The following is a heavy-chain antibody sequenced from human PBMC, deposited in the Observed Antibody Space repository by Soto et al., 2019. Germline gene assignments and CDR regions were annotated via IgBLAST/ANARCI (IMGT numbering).Heavy chain of an antibody. CDR2: LHSDGST. D-gene: IGHD3-22*01. CDR3: ASSGYYDSSGDY. J-gene: IGHJ4*02. Sequence: EVRLVETGGRLIRPGGSLRLSCAASGLNVMGTYMNWVRQAPGKGLEWVSTLHSDGSTFYADSVKGRFSISRDGPMNIFYLQMIRLRAEDSAVYYCASSGYYDSSGDYWGQGTLVTVSS. CDR1: GLNVMGTY. V-gene: IGHV3-53*02.